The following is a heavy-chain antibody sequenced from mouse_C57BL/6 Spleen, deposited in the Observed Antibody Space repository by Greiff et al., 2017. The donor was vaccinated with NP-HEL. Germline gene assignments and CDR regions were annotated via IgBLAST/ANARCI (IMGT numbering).Heavy chain of an antibody. CDR1: GYSITSGYY. Sequence: EVKLMESGPGLVKPSQSLSLTCSVTGYSITSGYYWNWIRQFPGNKLEWMGYISYDGSNNYNPSLKNRISITRDTSKNQFFLKLNSVTTEDTATYYCALFPLDRDYYAMDYWGQGTSVTVSS. D-gene: IGHD3-2*01. J-gene: IGHJ4*01. CDR2: ISYDGSN. CDR3: ALFPLDRDYYAMDY. V-gene: IGHV3-6*01.